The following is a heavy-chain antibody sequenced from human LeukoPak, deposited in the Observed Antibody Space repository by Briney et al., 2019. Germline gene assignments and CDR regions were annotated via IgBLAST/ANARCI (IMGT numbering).Heavy chain of an antibody. Sequence: ASVTVSCKRSGFTFTSYGITWVRQAPGPALEWMGWIINYNGNTHYPQKLPGRVTLTTDTSTNTAYMQQGGLRSDHTAGHYLPKTTVTSAEDFYYYMDVWGKGTTVTVSS. J-gene: IGHJ6*03. CDR1: GFTFTSYG. D-gene: IGHD4-11*01. V-gene: IGHV1-18*01. CDR3: PKTTVTSAEDFYYYMDV. CDR2: IINYNGNT.